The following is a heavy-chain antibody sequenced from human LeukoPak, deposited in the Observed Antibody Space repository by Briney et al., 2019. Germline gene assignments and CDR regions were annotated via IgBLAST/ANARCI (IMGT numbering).Heavy chain of an antibody. J-gene: IGHJ5*02. V-gene: IGHV1-2*02. CDR3: ASYLGGRRELRYWFDP. CDR2: INPNSGGT. D-gene: IGHD1-26*01. CDR1: GYTFTGYY. Sequence: VASVKVSCKASGYTFTGYYMHWVRQAPGQGLEWMGWINPNSGGTTYAQNFQGRVTMTRDTSISTAYMELSSLRSEDTAVYYCASYLGGRRELRYWFDPWGQGTLVTVSS.